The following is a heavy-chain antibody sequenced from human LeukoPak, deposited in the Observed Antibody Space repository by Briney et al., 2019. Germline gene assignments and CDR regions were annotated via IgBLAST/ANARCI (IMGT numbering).Heavy chain of an antibody. CDR1: GYTFTGYY. CDR2: INPNSGGT. Sequence: ASVKVSCKASGYTFTGYYMHWVRQAPGQGLEWMGWINPNSGGTNYAQKFQGRVTMTRDTSISTAYMELSRLRSDDTAVYYCATTQDSSGYYYSYYYYYYGMDVWGQATTVTVSS. CDR3: ATTQDSSGYYYSYYYYYYGMDV. V-gene: IGHV1-2*02. J-gene: IGHJ6*02. D-gene: IGHD3-22*01.